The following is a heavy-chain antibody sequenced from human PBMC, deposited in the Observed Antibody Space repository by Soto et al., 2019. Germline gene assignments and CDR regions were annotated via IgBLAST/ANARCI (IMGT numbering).Heavy chain of an antibody. V-gene: IGHV2-5*02. Sequence: SGPTLVKPTQTLTLTCTFSGFSLSTSGVGVGWIRQPPGKALEWLALIYWDDDKRYSPSLKSRLTVTKDTSKNQVVLTMTNMDPVDTGTYFCAHKTIVATSVVYWGQGTLVTVSS. CDR2: IYWDDDK. CDR3: AHKTIVATSVVY. J-gene: IGHJ4*02. CDR1: GFSLSTSGVG. D-gene: IGHD5-12*01.